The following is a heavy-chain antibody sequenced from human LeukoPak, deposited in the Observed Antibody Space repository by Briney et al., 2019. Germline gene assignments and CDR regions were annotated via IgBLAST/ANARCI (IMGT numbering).Heavy chain of an antibody. CDR1: GGSISSYY. J-gene: IGHJ4*02. Sequence: PSETLSLTCTVSGGSISSYYWSWIRQPPGKGLEWIGYIYYSGSTNYNPSLKSRVTISVDTSVNQFSLKLSSVTAADTAVYYCARDSTYYYDSSGHYWGQGTLVTVSS. D-gene: IGHD3-22*01. CDR2: IYYSGST. V-gene: IGHV4-59*12. CDR3: ARDSTYYYDSSGHY.